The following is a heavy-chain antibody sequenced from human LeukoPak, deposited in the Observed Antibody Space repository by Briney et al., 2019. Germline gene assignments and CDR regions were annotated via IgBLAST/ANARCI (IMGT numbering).Heavy chain of an antibody. CDR2: IYYSGST. CDR1: GGSISSYY. D-gene: IGHD3-10*01. V-gene: IGHV4-59*01. J-gene: IGHJ4*02. CDR3: ARGDGRGVPLYYFDY. Sequence: PETLSLTCTVSGGSISSYYWSWIRQPPGKRLEWIGYIYYSGSTNYNPSLKSRVTISVDTSKNQFSLKLSSVTAADSAVYYCARGDGRGVPLYYFDYWGQGILVTVSS.